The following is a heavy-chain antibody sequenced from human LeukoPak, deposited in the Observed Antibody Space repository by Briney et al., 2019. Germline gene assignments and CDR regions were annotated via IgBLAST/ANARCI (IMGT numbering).Heavy chain of an antibody. CDR1: GDSISSSNW. CDR3: AREGGLQHHFDY. Sequence: PSGTLSLTCAVSGDSISSSNWWSWVRQPPGKRLEWIGEIYHSGSTNYNPSLKSRVTISVDKSKNQFSLKLSSVTAADTAVYYCAREGGLQHHFDYWGQGTLVTVSS. CDR2: IYHSGST. V-gene: IGHV4-4*02. D-gene: IGHD4-11*01. J-gene: IGHJ4*02.